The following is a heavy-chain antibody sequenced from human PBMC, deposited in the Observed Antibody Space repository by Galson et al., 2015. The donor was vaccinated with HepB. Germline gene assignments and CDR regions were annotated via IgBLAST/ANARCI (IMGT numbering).Heavy chain of an antibody. V-gene: IGHV1-3*01. J-gene: IGHJ5*02. Sequence: SVKVSCKASGYTFTSYAMHWVRQAPGQRLEWMGWINAGNGNTKYSQKFQGRVTITRDTSASTAYMELSSLRSEDTAVYYCAREYYYDSSGYYYDNNWFDPWGQGTLVTVSS. D-gene: IGHD3-22*01. CDR2: INAGNGNT. CDR3: AREYYYDSSGYYYDNNWFDP. CDR1: GYTFTSYA.